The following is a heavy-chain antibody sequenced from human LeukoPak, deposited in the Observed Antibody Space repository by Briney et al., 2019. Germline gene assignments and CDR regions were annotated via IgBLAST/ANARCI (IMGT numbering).Heavy chain of an antibody. V-gene: IGHV1-2*02. Sequence: GASVKVSCKASGYTFTGYYMHWVRQAPGQGLEWMGWINPNSGGTNYAQKFQGRVTMTRDTSISTAYMELSRLRSDDTAVDYCARDRTGGYCSGDYWGQGTLVTVSS. D-gene: IGHD2-15*01. CDR1: GYTFTGYY. CDR2: INPNSGGT. CDR3: ARDRTGGYCSGDY. J-gene: IGHJ4*02.